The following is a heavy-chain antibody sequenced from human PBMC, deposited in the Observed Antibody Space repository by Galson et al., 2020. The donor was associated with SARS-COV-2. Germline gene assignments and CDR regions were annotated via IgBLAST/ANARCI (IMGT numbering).Heavy chain of an antibody. Sequence: ASVKVSCKTSGYTFNFYGISWVRQAPGQGLEWMGWVSGYNGKTNYAQKFQGRVTMTIDTATTTVYMELGSLTSDDTAVYYCARDESYCSGGRCFSPEYLQHWGQGTRVTVSS. D-gene: IGHD2-15*01. J-gene: IGHJ1*01. CDR1: GYTFNFYG. CDR2: VSGYNGKT. V-gene: IGHV1-18*04. CDR3: ARDESYCSGGRCFSPEYLQH.